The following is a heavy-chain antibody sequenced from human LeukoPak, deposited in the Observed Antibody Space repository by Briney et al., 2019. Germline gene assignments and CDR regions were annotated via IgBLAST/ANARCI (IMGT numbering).Heavy chain of an antibody. CDR1: GFTFSSYA. J-gene: IGHJ4*02. D-gene: IGHD1-26*01. Sequence: GGSLRLSCAASGFTFSSYAMSWVRQAPGKGLEWVSAISGSGGSTYYADSVKGRFTISRDNSKNTLYLQMNSLRAEDTAVYYCAKGFRISSWPPGRWELLPFDYWGQGTLVTVSS. CDR3: AKGFRISSWPPGRWELLPFDY. CDR2: ISGSGGST. V-gene: IGHV3-23*01.